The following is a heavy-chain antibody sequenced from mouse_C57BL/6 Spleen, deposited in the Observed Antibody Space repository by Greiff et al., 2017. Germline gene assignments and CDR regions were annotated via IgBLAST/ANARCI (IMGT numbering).Heavy chain of an antibody. CDR1: GYTFTSYW. CDR3: ARYRVVAWVDY. D-gene: IGHD1-1*01. J-gene: IGHJ2*01. CDR2: IYPGSGST. V-gene: IGHV1-55*01. Sequence: QVQLQQPGAELVKPGASVKMSCKASGYTFTSYWITWVKLRPGQGLGWMGVIYPGSGSTNYNEKFKSKATLTVDTSSSTAYMQLSSLTSEDSAVYYCARYRVVAWVDYWGQGTTLTVSS.